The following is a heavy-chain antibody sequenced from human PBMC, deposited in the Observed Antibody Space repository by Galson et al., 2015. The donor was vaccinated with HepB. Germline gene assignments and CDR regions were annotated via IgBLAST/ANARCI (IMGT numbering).Heavy chain of an antibody. CDR1: GYTFTNYW. CDR2: IYPGDSNI. V-gene: IGHV5-51*01. Sequence: QSGAEVKKPGESLKISCKGSGYTFTNYWIGWVRQMPGKGLEWMGIIYPGDSNIRYSPSFQGQVTISADKSINTAYLQWSSLKASDTAMYYCARRSIAAADSYYFDYWGQGTLVTVSS. CDR3: ARRSIAAADSYYFDY. D-gene: IGHD6-13*01. J-gene: IGHJ4*02.